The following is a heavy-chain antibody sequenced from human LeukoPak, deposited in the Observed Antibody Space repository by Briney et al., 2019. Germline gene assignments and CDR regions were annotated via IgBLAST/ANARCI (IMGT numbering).Heavy chain of an antibody. CDR2: IYPLDSDT. V-gene: IGHV5-51*01. D-gene: IGHD3-9*01. J-gene: IGHJ4*02. CDR3: ARQRGTTGYDY. Sequence: GESLKISFKGSGYRFPSSWIGWVRQMPGKGLEWMGIIYPLDSDTRYSPSFQGRVTISADKSINTAYLQWSSLKASDTAMYYCARQRGTTGYDYWGQGTLVTVSS. CDR1: GYRFPSSW.